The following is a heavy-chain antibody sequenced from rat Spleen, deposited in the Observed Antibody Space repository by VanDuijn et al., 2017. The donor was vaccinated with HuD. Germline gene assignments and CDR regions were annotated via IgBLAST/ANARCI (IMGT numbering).Heavy chain of an antibody. D-gene: IGHD4-3*01. V-gene: IGHV5-17*01. CDR1: GFTFSDYA. Sequence: EVQLVESGGGLVQSGRSLKFSCVASGFTFSDYAMAWVRQAPKKGLEWVATILYDDTNTHYRDSVKGRFTISRDNAKSTLYLQMDSLRSEDTATYYCTREGNSGYDYWGQGVMVTVAS. CDR2: ILYDDTNT. J-gene: IGHJ2*01. CDR3: TREGNSGYDY.